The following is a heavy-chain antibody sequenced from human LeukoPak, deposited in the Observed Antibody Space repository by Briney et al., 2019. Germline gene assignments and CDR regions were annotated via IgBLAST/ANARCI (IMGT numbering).Heavy chain of an antibody. D-gene: IGHD6-13*01. CDR2: IYYSGST. V-gene: IGHV4-59*08. CDR3: ASLRIAAAGTGWFDP. Sequence: SETLSLTCTVSGGSISSYYWSWIRQPPGKGLEWIGYIYYSGSTNYNPSLKSRVTTSVDTSKNQFSLKLSSVTAADTAVYYCASLRIAAAGTGWFDPWGQGTLVTVSS. J-gene: IGHJ5*02. CDR1: GGSISSYY.